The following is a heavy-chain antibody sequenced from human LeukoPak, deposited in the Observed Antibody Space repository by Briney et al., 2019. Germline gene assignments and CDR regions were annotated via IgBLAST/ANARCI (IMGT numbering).Heavy chain of an antibody. J-gene: IGHJ4*02. CDR2: IRYDGSNK. Sequence: GGSLRLSCAASGFTFSSYGMHWVRQAPGKGLEWVAFIRYDGSNKYYADSVKGRFTISGDNSKNTLYLQMNSLRAEDTAVYYCAKRYYDSSGYVDYWGQGTLVTVSS. CDR3: AKRYYDSSGYVDY. CDR1: GFTFSSYG. D-gene: IGHD3-22*01. V-gene: IGHV3-30*02.